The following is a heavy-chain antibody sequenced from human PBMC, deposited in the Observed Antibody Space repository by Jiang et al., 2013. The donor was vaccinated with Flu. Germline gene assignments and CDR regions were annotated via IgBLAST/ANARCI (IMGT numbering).Heavy chain of an antibody. CDR3: AKDLRDSGYDLSVFDY. Sequence: PGGSLRLSCAASGFTFTTYAMSWVRQAPGKGLEWVSAISGSGVTTYYADSVKGRFTISRDSSKNTMYLQMNGLRADDTAVYYCAKDLRDSGYDLSVFDYWGRGTLVTVSS. V-gene: IGHV3-23*01. CDR2: ISGSGVTT. CDR1: GFTFTTYA. D-gene: IGHD5-12*01. J-gene: IGHJ4*02.